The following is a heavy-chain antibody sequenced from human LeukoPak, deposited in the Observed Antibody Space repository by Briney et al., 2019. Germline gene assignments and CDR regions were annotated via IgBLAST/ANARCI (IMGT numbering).Heavy chain of an antibody. D-gene: IGHD4-17*01. Sequence: GESLQISCQGSGYSFTSYWIGWVRQLPGKGLEWMGIIYPGDSDTRYSPSFQGQVTISADKSISTAYLQWSSLKASDTAMYYCAATTVTPGAFDIWGQGTMVTVSS. CDR1: GYSFTSYW. J-gene: IGHJ3*02. V-gene: IGHV5-51*01. CDR2: IYPGDSDT. CDR3: AATTVTPGAFDI.